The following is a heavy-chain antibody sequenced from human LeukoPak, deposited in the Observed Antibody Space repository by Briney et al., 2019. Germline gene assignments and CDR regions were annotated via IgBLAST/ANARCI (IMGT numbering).Heavy chain of an antibody. CDR2: VNADGGNT. D-gene: IGHD1-26*01. CDR3: TKRVKYGGTWDHFAD. V-gene: IGHV3-23*01. J-gene: IGHJ4*02. Sequence: GSLRLSCAASGFTFDNYSMSWVRQAPGKGLEWVSTVNADGGNTYYADSVKGRFTISRDNSKSTLILQMNSLRVENTALYYCTKRVKYGGTWDHFADWGQGTLVTVSS. CDR1: GFTFDNYS.